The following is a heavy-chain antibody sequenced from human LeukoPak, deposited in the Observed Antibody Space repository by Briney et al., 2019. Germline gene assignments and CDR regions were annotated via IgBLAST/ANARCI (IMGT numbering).Heavy chain of an antibody. V-gene: IGHV4-4*07. D-gene: IGHD6-13*01. CDR3: ARGLSSSWYPSKNYYFDY. Sequence: SETLSLTCTVSGGSISSYYWSWIRQPAGKGLEWIGRIYTSGSTNYNPSLKSRVTMSVDTSKNQFSLKLSSVTAADTAVYYCARGLSSSWYPSKNYYFDYWGQGTLVTVSP. CDR1: GGSISSYY. CDR2: IYTSGST. J-gene: IGHJ4*02.